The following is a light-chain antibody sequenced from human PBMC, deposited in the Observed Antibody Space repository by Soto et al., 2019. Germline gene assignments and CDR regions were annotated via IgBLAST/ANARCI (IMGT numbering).Light chain of an antibody. Sequence: EIVLTQSPGTLSLSPGERATLSCRASQSVSSNFLAWYHQEPGQAPRLLIYGASSRATGIPDRFSGSGSGTDFTLTISRLEPEDFAVYYCQQYGSSPRTFGQGTKVEIK. V-gene: IGKV3-20*01. CDR3: QQYGSSPRT. CDR2: GAS. CDR1: QSVSSNF. J-gene: IGKJ1*01.